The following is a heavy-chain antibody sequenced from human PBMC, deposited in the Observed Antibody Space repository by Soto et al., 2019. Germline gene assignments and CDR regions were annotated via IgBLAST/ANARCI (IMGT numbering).Heavy chain of an antibody. D-gene: IGHD2-2*02. V-gene: IGHV3-21*01. CDR1: GFTFSSYS. Sequence: GGSLRLSCAASGFTFSSYSMNWVRQAPGKXLEWVSSISSSSSYIYYADSVKGRFTISRDNAKNSLYLQMNSLRAEDTAVYYCASRGESRGYCSSTSCYTEASDYYGMDVWGQGTTVTVSS. J-gene: IGHJ6*02. CDR2: ISSSSSYI. CDR3: ASRGESRGYCSSTSCYTEASDYYGMDV.